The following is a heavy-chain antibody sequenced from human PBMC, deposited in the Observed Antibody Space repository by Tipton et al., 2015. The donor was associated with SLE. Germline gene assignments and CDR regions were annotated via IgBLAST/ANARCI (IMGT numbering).Heavy chain of an antibody. Sequence: QSGAEVKNPGASVKVSCKASAYTFTTYSISWVRQAPGQGLEWMGWISTYNGNTNCAQKLQGRVTMTTDTSTSTAYMELRSLRSDDTAVYYLARAVTTGLYWDFDLCGLGTLVTVAS. D-gene: IGHD4-17*01. CDR3: ARAVTTGLYWDFDL. J-gene: IGHJ2*01. CDR1: AYTFTTYS. V-gene: IGHV1-18*01. CDR2: ISTYNGNT.